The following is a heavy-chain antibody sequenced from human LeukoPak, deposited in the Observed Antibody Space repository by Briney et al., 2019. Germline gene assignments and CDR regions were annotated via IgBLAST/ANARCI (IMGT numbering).Heavy chain of an antibody. V-gene: IGHV1-3*03. CDR3: ARFGLRPRGLDI. D-gene: IGHD3-16*01. CDR1: GYTFTSYA. Sequence: ASVKVSCKSSGYTFTSYAMHWVRQAPGQRLEWMGWINTCNGNTQYSQEFQGRVTITRDTSASTVYMELSSLRSEDMAVYYCARFGLRPRGLDIWGQGTMVTVSS. J-gene: IGHJ3*02. CDR2: INTCNGNT.